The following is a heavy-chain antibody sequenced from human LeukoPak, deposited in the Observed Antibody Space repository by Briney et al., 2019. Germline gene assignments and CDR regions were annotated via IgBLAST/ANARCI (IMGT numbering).Heavy chain of an antibody. J-gene: IGHJ5*02. CDR1: GYTFTSYY. CDR2: INHCGGST. V-gene: IGHV1-46*01. Sequence: ASVKVSCKASGYTFTSYYMHWVRQAPGQGLGWMGIINHCGGSTSYARKFLGRVTMTRDMSTSTVYMELSSLRSEDTAVYYCARTLLWFGELSYGWFDPWGQGTLVTVSS. D-gene: IGHD3-10*01. CDR3: ARTLLWFGELSYGWFDP.